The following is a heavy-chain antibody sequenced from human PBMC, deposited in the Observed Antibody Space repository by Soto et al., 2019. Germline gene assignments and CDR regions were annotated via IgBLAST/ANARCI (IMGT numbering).Heavy chain of an antibody. V-gene: IGHV1-18*01. J-gene: IGHJ3*02. CDR1: GYTFTSYG. Sequence: ASVKVSSKASGYTFTSYGISWVRQAPGQGLEWMGWISAYNGNTNYAQKLQGRVTMTTDTSTRTAYMELRSLRSDDTAVYYRPRNRLYGQSDAFDIWGQGTMVTVSS. CDR3: PRNRLYGQSDAFDI. D-gene: IGHD3-10*01. CDR2: ISAYNGNT.